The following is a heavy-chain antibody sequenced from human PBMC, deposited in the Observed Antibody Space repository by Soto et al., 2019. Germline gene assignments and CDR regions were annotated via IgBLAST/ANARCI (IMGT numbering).Heavy chain of an antibody. CDR1: GGSLSSGGYY. D-gene: IGHD3-9*01. CDR3: ARQYYDILTGYYEGYNWFDP. V-gene: IGHV4-31*03. CDR2: IYYSGST. Sequence: QVQLQESGPGLVKPSQTLSLTCTVSGGSLSSGGYYWSWIRQHPGKGLEGIGYIYYSGSTYYNPSLQSRVTISVDTSKNQRSLKLSSVTAAYTSVYYCARQYYDILTGYYEGYNWFDPWGQGTLVTVSS. J-gene: IGHJ5*02.